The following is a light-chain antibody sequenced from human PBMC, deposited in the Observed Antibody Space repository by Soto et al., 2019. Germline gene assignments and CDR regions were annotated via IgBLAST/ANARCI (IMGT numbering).Light chain of an antibody. CDR2: DAS. CDR3: QQYGDSPIT. J-gene: IGKJ5*01. V-gene: IGKV3-20*01. CDR1: QTVRNNY. Sequence: FVLTQSPGTLSLSPGERATLSCRASQTVRNNYLAWYQQKPGQAPRLLIYDASSRATGIPDRFSGGGSGTDFTLTISRLEPEDFAVYDCQQYGDSPITFGQGTRLEIK.